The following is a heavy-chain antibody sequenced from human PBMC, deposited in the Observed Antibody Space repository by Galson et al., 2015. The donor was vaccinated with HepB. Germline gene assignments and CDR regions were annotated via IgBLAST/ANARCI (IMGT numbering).Heavy chain of an antibody. J-gene: IGHJ5*02. CDR2: FDPEDGET. CDR1: GYTLTDLS. CDR3: ATEPIAAAGWFDP. V-gene: IGHV1-24*01. Sequence: SVKVSCKVSGYTLTDLSMHWVRQAPGKGLEWMGGFDPEDGETIYAQKFQGRVTMTEDTSTDTAYMELSSLRSEDTAVYYCATEPIAAAGWFDPWGQGTLVTVSS. D-gene: IGHD6-13*01.